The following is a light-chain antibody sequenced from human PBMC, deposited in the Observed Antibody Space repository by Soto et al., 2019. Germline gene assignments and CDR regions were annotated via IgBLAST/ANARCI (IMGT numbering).Light chain of an antibody. CDR1: ESVGNN. V-gene: IGKV3-15*01. CDR3: HQYNNWPSA. Sequence: EIVMTQSPGALSVSPGERVTFSCRASESVGNNLAWYQQRPGQTPSLLIYGASIRAPGVPARFSGSGSGTEFTLTISSLQSEDFAVYYCHQYNNWPSAFGQGTKLDLK. J-gene: IGKJ2*01. CDR2: GAS.